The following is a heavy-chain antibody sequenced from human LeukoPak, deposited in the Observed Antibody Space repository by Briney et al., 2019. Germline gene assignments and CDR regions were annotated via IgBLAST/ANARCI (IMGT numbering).Heavy chain of an antibody. J-gene: IGHJ5*02. CDR1: GYSFSSSYY. D-gene: IGHD6-19*01. Sequence: PSETLSLTCAVSGYSFSSSYYWGWIRHPPGKGLEWIGSIYHSGSTYYNPSLKSRVTISVDTSKNQFSLRLSSVTAADTAVYYCARGVAVAVNWFDPWGQGTLVIVSS. CDR2: IYHSGST. CDR3: ARGVAVAVNWFDP. V-gene: IGHV4-38-2*01.